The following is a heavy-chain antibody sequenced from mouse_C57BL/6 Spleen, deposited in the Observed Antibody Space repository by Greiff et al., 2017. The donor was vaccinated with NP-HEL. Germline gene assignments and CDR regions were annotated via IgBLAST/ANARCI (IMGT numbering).Heavy chain of an antibody. CDR2: INPNNGGT. J-gene: IGHJ3*01. Sequence: VQLQQSGPELVKPGASVKMSCKASGYTFTDYNMHWVKQSHGKSLEWIGYINPNNGGTSYNQKFKGKATLTVNKSSSTAYMELRSLTSEDSAVYYCARSYYGNFGNAYWGQGTLVTVSA. D-gene: IGHD2-1*01. CDR1: GYTFTDYN. CDR3: ARSYYGNFGNAY. V-gene: IGHV1-22*01.